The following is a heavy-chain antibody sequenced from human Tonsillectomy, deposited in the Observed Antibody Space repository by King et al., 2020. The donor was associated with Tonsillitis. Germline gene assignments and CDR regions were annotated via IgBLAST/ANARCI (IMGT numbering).Heavy chain of an antibody. J-gene: IGHJ3*02. V-gene: IGHV1-18*01. D-gene: IGHD3-22*01. CDR2: ISAYNGNT. Sequence: QLVQSGAEVKKPGASVKVSCKASGYTFTSYGISWVRQAPGQGLEWMGWISAYNGNTNYAQKLQGRVTMTTDTSTSTAYMELRSLRSDDTAVYYCARVPYYYDSSGYYGEDAFDIWGQGTMVTVSS. CDR3: ARVPYYYDSSGYYGEDAFDI. CDR1: GYTFTSYG.